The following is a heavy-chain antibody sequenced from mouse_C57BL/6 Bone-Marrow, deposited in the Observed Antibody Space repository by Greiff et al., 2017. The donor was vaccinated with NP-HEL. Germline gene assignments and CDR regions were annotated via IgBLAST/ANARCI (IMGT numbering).Heavy chain of an antibody. Sequence: EVMLVESGGGLVQPGGSMKLSCVASGFTFSNYWMNWVRQSPEKGLEWVAQIRLKSDNYATHYAESVKGRFTISRDDSKSSVYLQMNNLRAEDTGIYYCTITTVVATEGFAYWGQGTLVTVSA. CDR1: GFTFSNYW. V-gene: IGHV6-3*01. J-gene: IGHJ3*01. D-gene: IGHD1-1*01. CDR3: TITTVVATEGFAY. CDR2: IRLKSDNYAT.